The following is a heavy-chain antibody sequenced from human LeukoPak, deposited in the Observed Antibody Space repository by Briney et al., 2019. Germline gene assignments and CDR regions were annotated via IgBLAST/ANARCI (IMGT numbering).Heavy chain of an antibody. CDR3: ARDYGDDYD. CDR2: IDHNGNT. CDR1: GGSFIGYY. Sequence: PSETLSLTCTVYGGSFIGYYWSWIRQPPEKGLQWIGEIDHNGNTNYIPSLKSRLTISVDTSKNQFSLRLTAVTAADTAVYYCARDYGDDYDWGQGTLVTVSS. V-gene: IGHV4-34*01. D-gene: IGHD4-17*01. J-gene: IGHJ4*02.